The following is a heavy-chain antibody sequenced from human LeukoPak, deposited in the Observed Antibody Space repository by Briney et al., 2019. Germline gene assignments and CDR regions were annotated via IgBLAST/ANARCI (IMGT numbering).Heavy chain of an antibody. CDR1: GFTFSNYS. CDR2: ITSSSSYI. D-gene: IGHD3-22*01. V-gene: IGHV3-21*01. J-gene: IGHJ4*02. Sequence: PGGSLRLSCAASGFTFSNYSMNWVRQAPGKGLEWVSSITSSSSYIHYADSVKGRFTISRDNSKNTLYLQMNSLRAEDTAVYYCARGGYYDSSGYYFDYWGQGTLVTVSS. CDR3: ARGGYYDSSGYYFDY.